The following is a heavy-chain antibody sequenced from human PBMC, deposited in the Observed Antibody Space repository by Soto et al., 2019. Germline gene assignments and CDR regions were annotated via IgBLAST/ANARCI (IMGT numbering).Heavy chain of an antibody. CDR2: ISGGGGAT. J-gene: IGHJ4*02. Sequence: EVQLLESGGGLVQPGGSLRLPCAASGFTFSRNAMSWVRQAPGKGLEWVSGISGGGGATYYADAVKGRFTISRDNSKNTLYLQMNSLRAEDTAIYYCAKSEPYGSGSYYFDYWGQGTLVTVSS. CDR3: AKSEPYGSGSYYFDY. V-gene: IGHV3-23*01. CDR1: GFTFSRNA. D-gene: IGHD1-26*01.